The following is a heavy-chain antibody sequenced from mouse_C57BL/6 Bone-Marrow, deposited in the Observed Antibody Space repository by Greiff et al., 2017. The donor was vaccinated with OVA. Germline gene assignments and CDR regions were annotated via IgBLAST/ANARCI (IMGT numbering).Heavy chain of an antibody. J-gene: IGHJ4*01. V-gene: IGHV1-69*01. CDR3: AREATFHYAMDY. Sequence: QVQLQQPGAELVMPGASVKLSCKASGYTFTSYWMHWVKQRPGLGLEWIGEIDPSDSYTNYNQKFKGKSTLTVDKSSSTAYMQLSSLTSEDSAVYYCAREATFHYAMDYWGQGTSVTVSS. CDR2: IDPSDSYT. D-gene: IGHD3-2*02. CDR1: GYTFTSYW.